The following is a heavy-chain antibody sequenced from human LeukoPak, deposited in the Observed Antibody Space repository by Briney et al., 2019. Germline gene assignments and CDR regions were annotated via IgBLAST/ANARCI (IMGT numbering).Heavy chain of an antibody. CDR1: GFTFSSYG. J-gene: IGHJ4*02. CDR2: IRNDGSNK. V-gene: IGHV3-30*02. CDR3: ARVLPLAAMAPGGY. Sequence: PGGSLRLSCAASGFTFSSYGMHWVRQAPGKGLEWVSSIRNDGSNKYYADSVKGRFTISRDNAKNTLYLQMNSLRAEDTAVYYCARVLPLAAMAPGGYWGQGTLVTVSS. D-gene: IGHD5-18*01.